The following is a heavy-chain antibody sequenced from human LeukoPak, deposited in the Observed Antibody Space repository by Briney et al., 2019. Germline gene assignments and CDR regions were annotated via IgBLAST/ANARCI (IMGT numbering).Heavy chain of an antibody. CDR2: ITSTSSYI. V-gene: IGHV3-21*01. CDR3: ARGRMGMATI. Sequence: GGSLRLSCAASGFTFSNYNMNWVRQAPGKGLEWVSSITSTSSYIYYADSVKGRFTISRDNAENSLYLQMNSLRAEDTAVYYCARGRMGMATIWGQGTLVTVSS. CDR1: GFTFSNYN. D-gene: IGHD5-24*01. J-gene: IGHJ4*02.